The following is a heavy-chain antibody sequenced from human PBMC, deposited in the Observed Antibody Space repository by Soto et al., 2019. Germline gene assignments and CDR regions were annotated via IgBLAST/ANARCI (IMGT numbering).Heavy chain of an antibody. CDR2: ISSSGSTI. V-gene: IGHV3-11*01. Sequence: QVQLVESGGGLVKPGGSLRLSCAASGFTLSDYYMSWIRQAPGKGLEWVSYISSSGSTIYYADSVKGRFTISRDNAKNSLYLQMNSLRAEDTAVYYCARDPEDIVLVPAATRPVDYWGQGTLVTVSS. D-gene: IGHD2-2*01. J-gene: IGHJ4*02. CDR1: GFTLSDYY. CDR3: ARDPEDIVLVPAATRPVDY.